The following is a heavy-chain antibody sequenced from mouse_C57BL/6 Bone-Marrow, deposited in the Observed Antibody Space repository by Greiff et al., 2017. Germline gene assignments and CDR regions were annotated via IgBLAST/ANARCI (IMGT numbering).Heavy chain of an antibody. Sequence: QVQLKESGPELVKPGASVKISCKASGYAFSSSWMNWVKPRPGKGLEWIGRIYPGDGDTNYYGKFKGKATLTADKSSSTAYMQLSRLTSEDSAFYFCARRVVTTREVFDYWGQGTTLTVSS. CDR1: GYAFSSSW. CDR2: IYPGDGDT. CDR3: ARRVVTTREVFDY. D-gene: IGHD2-2*01. J-gene: IGHJ2*01. V-gene: IGHV1-82*01.